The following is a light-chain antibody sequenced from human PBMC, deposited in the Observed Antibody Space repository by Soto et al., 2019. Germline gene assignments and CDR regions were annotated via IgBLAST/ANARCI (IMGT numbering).Light chain of an antibody. V-gene: IGLV1-40*01. J-gene: IGLJ1*01. CDR1: SSNIGAGYD. CDR2: GNS. Sequence: QSVLTQPPSVSGAPGQRVTISCTGSSSNIGAGYDVHWYQQVPGTAPKLLIYGNSNRPSGVPDRFSGSKSGTSASLAITGLQAEDEADYYCQSYGDSLSGYVFGTATKVTVL. CDR3: QSYGDSLSGYV.